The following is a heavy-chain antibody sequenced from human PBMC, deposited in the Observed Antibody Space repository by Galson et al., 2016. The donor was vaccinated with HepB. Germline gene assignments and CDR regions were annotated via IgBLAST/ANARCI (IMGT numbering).Heavy chain of an antibody. CDR1: GDSISSSNW. V-gene: IGHV4-4*02. CDR2: IYHSGST. J-gene: IGHJ5*02. Sequence: SETLSLTCAVSGDSISSSNWWSWVRQPPGKGLEWIGEIYHSGSTNYNPSLKSRVTISVDKSKNQFSLKLRSVTAADTAVYYCARGLHIIVPAGFDHWFDPWGQGTLVTVSS. D-gene: IGHD2/OR15-2a*01. CDR3: ARGLHIIVPAGFDHWFDP.